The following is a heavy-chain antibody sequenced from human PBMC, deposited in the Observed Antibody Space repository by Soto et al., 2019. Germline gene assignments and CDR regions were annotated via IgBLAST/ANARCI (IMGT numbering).Heavy chain of an antibody. Sequence: EVQLVESGGGLVQPGGSLRLSCAASGFTFSSYWMSWFRQAPGKGLEWVANIKQDGSEENYVDPVKGRFTISRDNAKNALYLQMNSLRVDDTAVYYCAREIAARLWGKGTTVTVSS. J-gene: IGHJ6*04. V-gene: IGHV3-7*01. CDR3: AREIAARL. CDR1: GFTFSSYW. D-gene: IGHD6-6*01. CDR2: IKQDGSEE.